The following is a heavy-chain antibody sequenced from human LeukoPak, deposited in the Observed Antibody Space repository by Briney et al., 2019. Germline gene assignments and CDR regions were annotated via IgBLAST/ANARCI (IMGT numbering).Heavy chain of an antibody. CDR1: GFAFSTYW. V-gene: IGHV3-74*01. D-gene: IGHD3-10*01. Sequence: PGGSLRLSCAASGFAFSTYWMHWVRQAPGKGLVWVSRIYSDGSNTTYADSVKGRFTISRDNAKNTLYLQMNSLRVEDTAVYFCARDSYYHPDYWGQGTLVTVSS. J-gene: IGHJ4*02. CDR2: IYSDGSNT. CDR3: ARDSYYHPDY.